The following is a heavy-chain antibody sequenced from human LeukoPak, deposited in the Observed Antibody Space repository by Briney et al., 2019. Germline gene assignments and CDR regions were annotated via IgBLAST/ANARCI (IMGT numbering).Heavy chain of an antibody. V-gene: IGHV3-7*01. Sequence: GGSLRLSCAASEFTFSRYWMSWVRQAPGKGLEWVANIKQDGSEKYYVDSVKGRFTISRDNAKNSLFLQMNSLRAEDTAVYYCARGRIAVAGNEYYFDYWGRGTLVTVSS. J-gene: IGHJ4*02. CDR3: ARGRIAVAGNEYYFDY. CDR2: IKQDGSEK. D-gene: IGHD6-19*01. CDR1: EFTFSRYW.